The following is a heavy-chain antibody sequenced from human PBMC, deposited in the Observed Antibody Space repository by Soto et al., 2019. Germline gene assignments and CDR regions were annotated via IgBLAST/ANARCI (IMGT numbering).Heavy chain of an antibody. V-gene: IGHV3-9*01. Sequence: GGSLRLSCAVSGFTFEDYAMHWVRQAPGKGLEWVSGISWDSRSVAYADSVKGRFTISRDNAENSLHLQMNSLRAEDTAVYYCAKDSIRRSFSRSSTLALDPFDIWGQGTMVTVSS. J-gene: IGHJ3*02. CDR2: ISWDSRSV. CDR1: GFTFEDYA. D-gene: IGHD6-6*01. CDR3: AKDSIRRSFSRSSTLALDPFDI.